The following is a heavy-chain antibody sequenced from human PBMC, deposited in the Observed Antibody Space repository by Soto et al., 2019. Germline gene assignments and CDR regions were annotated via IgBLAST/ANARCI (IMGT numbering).Heavy chain of an antibody. CDR2: ITSAGST. Sequence: EVQLLESGGDLAQPGGSLRLICAASGFTFSNYAMTWVRQSPGKGLEWVSTITSAGSTFYGDTVKGRFTISRDNSKSTLYLQMNSLGAGDTAVCYGAKTDKFHSQSSVWANRFDSWGQGTLVTVSS. CDR3: AKTDKFHSQSSVWANRFDS. D-gene: IGHD3-22*01. J-gene: IGHJ4*02. V-gene: IGHV3-23*01. CDR1: GFTFSNYA.